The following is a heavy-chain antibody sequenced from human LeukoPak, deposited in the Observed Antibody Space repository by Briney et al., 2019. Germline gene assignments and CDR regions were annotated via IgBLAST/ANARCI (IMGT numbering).Heavy chain of an antibody. CDR1: GYTFTGYY. Sequence: ASVKVSCKASGYTFTGYYMHWVRQAPGQGLEWMGWINSNSGGTNYAQKFQGRVTMTRDTSISTAYMELSRLRSDDTAVYYCARLGSYSYYYYYMDVWGKGTTVTVSS. J-gene: IGHJ6*03. CDR2: INSNSGGT. CDR3: ARLGSYSYYYYYMDV. V-gene: IGHV1-2*02. D-gene: IGHD1-26*01.